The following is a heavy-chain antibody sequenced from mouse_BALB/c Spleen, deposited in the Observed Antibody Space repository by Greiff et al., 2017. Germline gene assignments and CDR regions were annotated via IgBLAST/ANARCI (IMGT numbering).Heavy chain of an antibody. CDR2: ISSGSSTI. J-gene: IGHJ3*01. CDR1: GFTFSSFG. Sequence: EVKLEESGGGLVQPGGSRKLSCAASGFTFSSFGMHWVRQAPEKGLEWVAYISSGSSTIYYADTVKGRFTISRDNPKNTLFLQMTSLRSEDTAMYYCARSPSYYDYDVGWFAYWGQGTLVTVSA. D-gene: IGHD2-4*01. V-gene: IGHV5-17*02. CDR3: ARSPSYYDYDVGWFAY.